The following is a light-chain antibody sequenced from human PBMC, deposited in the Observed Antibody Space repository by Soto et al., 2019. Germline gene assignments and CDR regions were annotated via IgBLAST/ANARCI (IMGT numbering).Light chain of an antibody. CDR1: SSDVGGYNY. CDR2: EVS. V-gene: IGLV2-14*01. CDR3: TSYTSTSPYV. J-gene: IGLJ6*01. Sequence: QSALTQPASVSGSPGQSITISCTGTSSDVGGYNYVSWYQQHPGQAPKLIIYEVSDRPSGVSPRFSGSKSGNTASLTISGLQVEDEADYFCTSYTSTSPYVFGSGTKLTVL.